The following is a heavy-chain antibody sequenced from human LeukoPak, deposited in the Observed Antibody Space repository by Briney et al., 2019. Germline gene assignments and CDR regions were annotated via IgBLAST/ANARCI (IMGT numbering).Heavy chain of an antibody. CDR1: GGSISSSTYY. CDR2: IYYDGTT. CDR3: VRVVLSRGYCSDTSCPNWFDP. Sequence: KPSETLSLTCSVSGGSISSSTYYWGWIRQPPGKGLEWIATIYYDGTTYNSPSLKSRVSTSVDTSTNRFSLKLSSVTAADTAVYYCVRVVLSRGYCSDTSCPNWFDPWGQGILVTVSS. D-gene: IGHD2-2*01. V-gene: IGHV4-39*07. J-gene: IGHJ5*02.